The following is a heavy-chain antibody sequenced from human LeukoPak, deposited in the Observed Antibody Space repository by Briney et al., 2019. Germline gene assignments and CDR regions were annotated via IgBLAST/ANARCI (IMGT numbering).Heavy chain of an antibody. V-gene: IGHV3-48*01. CDR3: TREGRGNRLNY. CDR2: ISSSSSTI. J-gene: IGHJ4*01. CDR1: GFTFSSYS. D-gene: IGHD1-26*01. Sequence: GGSLRLSCAASGFTFSSYSMSWVRQAPGKGLEWVSYISSSSSTIYYADSVKGRFTISRDNSKNTLYLQMNSLRTEDTAVYYRTREGRGNRLNYWGQGTLATVPS.